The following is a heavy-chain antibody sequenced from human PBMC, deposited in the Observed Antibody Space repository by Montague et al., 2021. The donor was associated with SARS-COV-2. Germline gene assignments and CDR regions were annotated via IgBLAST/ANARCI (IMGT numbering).Heavy chain of an antibody. J-gene: IGHJ6*02. CDR3: ARVGRQQLVRLSGMDV. CDR1: GGSISSSSYY. D-gene: IGHD6-13*01. V-gene: IGHV4-39*07. CDR2: IYYSGST. Sequence: SETLSLTCTVSGGSISSSSYYWGWIRQPPGKGLEWIGSIYYSGSTYYNPSLKSRVTISVDTSKNQFSLKLSSVTAADTAVYYCARVGRQQLVRLSGMDVWGQGNPGHRLL.